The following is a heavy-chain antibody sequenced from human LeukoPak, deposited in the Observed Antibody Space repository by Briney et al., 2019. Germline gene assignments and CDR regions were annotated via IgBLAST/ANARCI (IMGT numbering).Heavy chain of an antibody. D-gene: IGHD3-16*02. J-gene: IGHJ4*02. CDR2: ISGSGGST. CDR1: GFTFSSYG. Sequence: GGTLRLSCAASGFTFSSYGMSWVRQAPGKGLEWVSAISGSGGSTYYADSVKGRFTISRDNSKNTLYLQMSSLRAEDTAVYYCAKDYDYVWGSYRSRYFDYWGQGTLVTVSS. CDR3: AKDYDYVWGSYRSRYFDY. V-gene: IGHV3-23*01.